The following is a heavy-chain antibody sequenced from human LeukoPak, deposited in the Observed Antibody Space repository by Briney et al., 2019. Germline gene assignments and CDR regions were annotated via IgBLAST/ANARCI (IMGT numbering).Heavy chain of an antibody. D-gene: IGHD6-13*01. J-gene: IGHJ4*02. V-gene: IGHV3-23*01. CDR1: GFTVNNYA. Sequence: PGGSLRLSCAASGFTVNNYAMSWVRQAPGKGLEWVSTISLSGGNTYYAGSVKGRFAISRHNSKTTLYLQLNSLRAEDTAVYYCARRVPYSSSSPYFFDYWGQGTLVTVSS. CDR3: ARRVPYSSSSPYFFDY. CDR2: ISLSGGNT.